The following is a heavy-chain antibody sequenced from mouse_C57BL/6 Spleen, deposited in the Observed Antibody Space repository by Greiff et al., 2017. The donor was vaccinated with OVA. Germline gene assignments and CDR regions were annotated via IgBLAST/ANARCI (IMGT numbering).Heavy chain of an antibody. CDR1: GFPITSGYY. J-gene: IGHJ4*01. Sequence: LQESGPGLVKPSQSLFLSCSITGFPITSGYYWIWIRQSPGKPLEWVGFITHSGETFYNPSLQSPLSITRETSKNQYYLQLSSVTTEDTAVYYCARDRSGNHAMDYWGQGTSVTVSS. V-gene: IGHV12-3*01. D-gene: IGHD2-1*01. CDR2: ITHSGET. CDR3: ARDRSGNHAMDY.